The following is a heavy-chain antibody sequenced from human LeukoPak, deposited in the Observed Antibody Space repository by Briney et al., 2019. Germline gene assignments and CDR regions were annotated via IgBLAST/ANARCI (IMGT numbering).Heavy chain of an antibody. V-gene: IGHV3-30*04. Sequence: PGGSLRLSCAASGFTFGSYAMHWVRQAPGKGLEWVAVISYDGSNKYYADSVKGRFTISRDNSKNTLYLQMNSLRAEDTAVYYCARRNNYYGSGSYYPSLDYWGQGTLVTVSS. CDR2: ISYDGSNK. CDR3: ARRNNYYGSGSYYPSLDY. D-gene: IGHD3-10*01. CDR1: GFTFGSYA. J-gene: IGHJ4*02.